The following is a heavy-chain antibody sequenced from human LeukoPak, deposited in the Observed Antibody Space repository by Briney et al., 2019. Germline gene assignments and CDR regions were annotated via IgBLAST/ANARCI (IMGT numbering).Heavy chain of an antibody. Sequence: ASVKVSCKASGYTFTGYYMHWVRQAPGQGLEWMGWINPNSGGTNYAQKFQGRVTMTRDTSISTAYMELSRVRSDDTAVYYCASWDYHFWSGPPPYYFDYWGQGNLVTASS. CDR1: GYTFTGYY. CDR3: ASWDYHFWSGPPPYYFDY. V-gene: IGHV1-2*02. J-gene: IGHJ4*02. CDR2: INPNSGGT. D-gene: IGHD3-3*01.